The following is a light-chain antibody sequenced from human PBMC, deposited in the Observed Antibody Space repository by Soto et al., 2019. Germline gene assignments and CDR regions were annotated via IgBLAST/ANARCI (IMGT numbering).Light chain of an antibody. Sequence: IVVTQSPATVSVSPGERVTLSCTASHSLSTNLAWYQQKPGQTPRLLIYGASTRANGVPDRFSGSGSETYFTLTISSLQSEDFAVYFCQQYNDWPPPGTFGQGTRVE. V-gene: IGKV3-15*01. CDR2: GAS. J-gene: IGKJ1*01. CDR1: HSLSTN. CDR3: QQYNDWPPPGT.